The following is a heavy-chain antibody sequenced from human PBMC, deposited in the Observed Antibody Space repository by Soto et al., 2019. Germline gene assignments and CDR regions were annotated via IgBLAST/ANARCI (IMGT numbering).Heavy chain of an antibody. CDR2: ISAYNGNT. J-gene: IGHJ4*02. CDR1: GYTFTSYG. CDR3: AGDRGYSYGLVCDY. V-gene: IGHV1-18*01. Sequence: QVQLVQSGAEVKKPGASVKVSCKASGYTFTSYGISWVRQAPGQGLEWMGWISAYNGNTNYAQKLQGRVTMTTDTSTRTAYMELRSRRSDDTAVYYWAGDRGYSYGLVCDYWGQGTLVTVSS. D-gene: IGHD5-18*01.